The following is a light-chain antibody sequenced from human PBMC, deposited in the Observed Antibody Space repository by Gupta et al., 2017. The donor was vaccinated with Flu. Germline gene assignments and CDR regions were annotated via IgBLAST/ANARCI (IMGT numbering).Light chain of an antibody. CDR2: DAS. J-gene: IGKJ5*01. CDR1: QDIRNC. CDR3: QQYDDLPIT. Sequence: EIKMTQSPSSLSASVGDRVTITCQASQDIRNCLNWYQQKPGKPPKLLIYDASNLETGVPSRFSGRGSGTDFTFTITSLQPEDIATYYCQQYDDLPITFGQGTRLDFK. V-gene: IGKV1-33*01.